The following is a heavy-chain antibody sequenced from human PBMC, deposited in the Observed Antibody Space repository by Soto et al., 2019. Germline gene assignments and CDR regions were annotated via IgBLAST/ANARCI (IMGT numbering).Heavy chain of an antibody. V-gene: IGHV4-30-2*01. J-gene: IGHJ5*02. CDR2: MYPSGTF. CDR1: GGSIGGVGYS. CDR3: ASAQFYSGSGNYNNLMFDA. D-gene: IGHD3-10*01. Sequence: PSETLSLPCAVSGGSIGGVGYSWSWIRQPPGGGLEWIGYMYPSGTFVKSPSLKTRLTMPLDMSKNQFSLTLNSMTAADTSVYYCASAQFYSGSGNYNNLMFDAWGQGIQVTVSS.